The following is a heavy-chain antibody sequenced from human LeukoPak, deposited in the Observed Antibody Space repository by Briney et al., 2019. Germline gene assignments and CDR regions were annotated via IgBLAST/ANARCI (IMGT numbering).Heavy chain of an antibody. CDR1: GGTFSSYA. CDR3: ARRTRSYYMDV. CDR2: IIPILGIA. V-gene: IGHV1-69*04. Sequence: PGASVKVSCKASGGTFSSYAISWVRQAPGQGLEWMGRIIPILGIANYAQKFQGRVTITTDESTSTAYMELSSLRSEDTAVYYCARRTRSYYMDVWGKGTTVTVSS. J-gene: IGHJ6*03.